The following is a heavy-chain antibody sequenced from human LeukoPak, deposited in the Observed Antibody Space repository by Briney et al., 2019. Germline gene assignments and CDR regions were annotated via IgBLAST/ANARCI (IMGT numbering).Heavy chain of an antibody. CDR3: ARDYEASPGGYYYFDY. CDR2: INPSGGST. J-gene: IGHJ4*02. D-gene: IGHD3-16*01. Sequence: ASVKVSCKASGYTFTCYYMHWVRQAPGQGLEWMGIINPSGGSTSYAQKFQGRVTMTRDTSTSTVYMELSSLRSEDTAVYYCARDYEASPGGYYYFDYWGQGTLVTVSS. V-gene: IGHV1-46*01. CDR1: GYTFTCYY.